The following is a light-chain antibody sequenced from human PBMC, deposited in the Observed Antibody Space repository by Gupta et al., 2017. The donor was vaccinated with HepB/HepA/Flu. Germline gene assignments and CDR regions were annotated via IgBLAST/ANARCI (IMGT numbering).Light chain of an antibody. J-gene: IGLJ1*01. CDR2: MNN. CDR3: SAWDDSLSGPAKEV. CDR1: SSNIGSNY. Sequence: QSVLTQPPSASGTPGQRVTISCSGSSSNIGSNYVYWYQQHPGTAPKPLIYMNNHRPSGVPDRFSGSKSGTSAYLATSGIRAEDEADYYCSAWDDSLSGPAKEVFGTGTKVTVL. V-gene: IGLV1-47*01.